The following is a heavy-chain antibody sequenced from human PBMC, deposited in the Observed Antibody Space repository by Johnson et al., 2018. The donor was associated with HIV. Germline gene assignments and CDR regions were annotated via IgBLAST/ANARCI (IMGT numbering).Heavy chain of an antibody. D-gene: IGHD6-25*01. CDR2: INWNGGST. Sequence: VQLVESGGGLVQPGRSLRLSCAASGFTFDDYAMHWVRQAPGKGLEWVSGINWNGGSTGYADSVKGRFTISRDNAKNSLYLQMNSLRADDTAVYYCARVLRGYDAFDIWGQGTRVTVSS. V-gene: IGHV3-9*01. CDR1: GFTFDDYA. J-gene: IGHJ3*02. CDR3: ARVLRGYDAFDI.